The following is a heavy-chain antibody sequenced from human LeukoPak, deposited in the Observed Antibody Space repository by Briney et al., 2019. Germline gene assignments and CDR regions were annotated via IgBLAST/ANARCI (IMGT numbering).Heavy chain of an antibody. Sequence: GGSLRLSCAASGFTFSSYSMNWVRQAPGKGLEWVSYISTSSSTIYYADSVKGRFTISRDNAKKSLYLQMNSLRDEDTAVYYCARGPERTGVGTRYYYDMDVWGQGTTVTVSS. CDR2: ISTSSSTI. D-gene: IGHD2-8*01. CDR3: ARGPERTGVGTRYYYDMDV. J-gene: IGHJ6*02. V-gene: IGHV3-48*02. CDR1: GFTFSSYS.